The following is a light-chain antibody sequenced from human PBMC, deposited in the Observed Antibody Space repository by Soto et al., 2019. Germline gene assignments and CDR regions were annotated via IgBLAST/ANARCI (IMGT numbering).Light chain of an antibody. CDR2: AAS. V-gene: IGKV1-39*01. CDR1: QSISSY. J-gene: IGKJ1*01. CDR3: QQSYSTPRT. Sequence: DIQMTQSPSSLSASVGDIVTITCRASQSISSYLNWYQQKPGKAPKLLIYAASSLQSGVPSRFSGSGSGTDFTLTISSLQPEDVATYYCQQSYSTPRTLGQGTKVDIK.